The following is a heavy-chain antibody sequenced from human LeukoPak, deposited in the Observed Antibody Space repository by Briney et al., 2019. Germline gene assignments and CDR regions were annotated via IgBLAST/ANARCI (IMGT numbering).Heavy chain of an antibody. J-gene: IGHJ1*01. CDR1: GYTFTGYY. V-gene: IGHV1-2*02. D-gene: IGHD6-13*01. CDR3: ARGPRIAAARGAEYFQH. Sequence: PWASVKVSCKASGYTFTGYYMHWVRQAPGQGLEWMGWINPNSGGTNYAQKFQGRVTMTRDTSISTAYMELSRLRSDGTAVYYCARGPRIAAARGAEYFQHWGQGTLVTVSS. CDR2: INPNSGGT.